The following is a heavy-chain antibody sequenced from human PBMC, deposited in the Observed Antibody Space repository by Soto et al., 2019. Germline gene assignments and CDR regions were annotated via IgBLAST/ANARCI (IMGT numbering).Heavy chain of an antibody. CDR2: INAGNGNT. CDR1: GYTFTSYA. D-gene: IGHD3-3*01. Sequence: GASVKVSCKASGYTFTSYAMHLVRQAPGQRLEWMGWINAGNGNTEYSQKFQGRVTITRDTSASTAYMELSSLRSEDTAVYYCARDSEEPYYDFWSGYYAFDYWGQGTLVTVSS. V-gene: IGHV1-3*01. J-gene: IGHJ4*02. CDR3: ARDSEEPYYDFWSGYYAFDY.